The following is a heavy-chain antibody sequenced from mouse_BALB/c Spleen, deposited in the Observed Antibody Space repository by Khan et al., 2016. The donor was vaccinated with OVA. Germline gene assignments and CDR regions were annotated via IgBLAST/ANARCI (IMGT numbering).Heavy chain of an antibody. CDR3: ARNREPDYFDY. Sequence: QVQLKESGPGLVAPSQSLSITCTVSGFSLTGYGVHWVRQPPGKGLEWLGVIWAGGSTNYNSALMSRLSISKENSNSQVFLKMNSLQTDDTAMYFCARNREPDYFDYWGQGTTLTVSS. J-gene: IGHJ2*01. V-gene: IGHV2-9*02. CDR2: IWAGGST. CDR1: GFSLTGYG.